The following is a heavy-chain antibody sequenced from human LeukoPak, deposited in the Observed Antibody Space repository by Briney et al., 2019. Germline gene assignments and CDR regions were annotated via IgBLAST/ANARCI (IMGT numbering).Heavy chain of an antibody. V-gene: IGHV3-33*01. D-gene: IGHD2-2*01. Sequence: PGGSLRLSCAASGFTFSSYGMHWVRQAPGKGLEWVAIIWYDGTNKYYAASVKGRFTISRDNSKNTLYLQMNSLRAEDTAVYYCAGPTCLRGAYCSTNFWGQGTLVTVSS. J-gene: IGHJ4*02. CDR3: AGPTCLRGAYCSTNF. CDR2: IWYDGTNK. CDR1: GFTFSSYG.